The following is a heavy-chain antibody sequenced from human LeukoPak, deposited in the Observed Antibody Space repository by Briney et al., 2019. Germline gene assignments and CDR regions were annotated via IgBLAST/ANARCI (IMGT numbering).Heavy chain of an antibody. J-gene: IGHJ4*02. CDR2: IYYSGST. CDR1: GGSVSSGSYY. CDR3: ARVPYDSSGYYFDY. V-gene: IGHV4-61*01. Sequence: PSETLSLTCTVSGGSVSSGSYYWSWIRQPPGKGLEWIGYIYYSGSTNYNPSLKSRVTISVDMSKNQFSLKLSSVTAADTAVYYCARVPYDSSGYYFDYWGQGTLVTVSS. D-gene: IGHD3-22*01.